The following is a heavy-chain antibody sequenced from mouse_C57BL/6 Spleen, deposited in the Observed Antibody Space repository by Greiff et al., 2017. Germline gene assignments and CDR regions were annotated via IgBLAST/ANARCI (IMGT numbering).Heavy chain of an antibody. CDR3: ARRDYYGSSSYAMDY. CDR2: INPNYGTT. J-gene: IGHJ4*01. V-gene: IGHV1-39*01. Sequence: EVQLQESGPELVKPGASVKISCKASGYSFTDYNMNWVKQSNGKSLEWIGVINPNYGTTSYNQKFKGKDTLTVDQSSSTAYMQLNSLTSEDSAVYYCARRDYYGSSSYAMDYWGQGTSVTVSS. D-gene: IGHD1-1*01. CDR1: GYSFTDYN.